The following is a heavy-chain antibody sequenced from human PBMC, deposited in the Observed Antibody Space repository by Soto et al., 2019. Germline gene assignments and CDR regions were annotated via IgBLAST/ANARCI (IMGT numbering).Heavy chain of an antibody. J-gene: IGHJ3*02. V-gene: IGHV4-34*01. D-gene: IGHD4-17*01. CDR2: INHSGST. CDR3: AKTYGDYGGGAFDI. CDR1: GGSFSGYY. Sequence: KPSETLSLTCAVYGGSFSGYYWSWIRQPPGKGLEWIGEINHSGSTNYNPSLKSRVTISVDTSKNQFSLKLSSVTAADTAVYYCAKTYGDYGGGAFDIWGQGTMVTVSS.